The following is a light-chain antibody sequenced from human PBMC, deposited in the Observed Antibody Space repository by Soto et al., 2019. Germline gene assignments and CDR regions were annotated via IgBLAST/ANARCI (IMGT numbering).Light chain of an antibody. Sequence: EIVLTQSPGTLSLPPGERATLSCRASQSVSSSYLAWYQQKPGQAPRLLIYDASNRATGIPARFSGSGSGTDFTLTISSLEPEDFAVYYCQQRSNWPGITFGQGTRLEIK. CDR3: QQRSNWPGIT. CDR1: QSVSSSY. J-gene: IGKJ5*01. CDR2: DAS. V-gene: IGKV3D-20*02.